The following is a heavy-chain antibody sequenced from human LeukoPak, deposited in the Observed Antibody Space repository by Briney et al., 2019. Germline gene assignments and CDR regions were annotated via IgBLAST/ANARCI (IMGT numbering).Heavy chain of an antibody. J-gene: IGHJ4*02. CDR1: GGSFSYYY. CDR3: ARGRGYVLYFDY. D-gene: IGHD5-12*01. V-gene: IGHV4-34*01. CDR2: INHSRST. Sequence: SETLSLTCAVYGGSFSYYYWSWIRQPPGKGLQWIGEINHSRSTNYNPSLKSRVTISLDTSKNQFSLKLSSVTAADTAVYYCARGRGYVLYFDYWGQGTLVTVSS.